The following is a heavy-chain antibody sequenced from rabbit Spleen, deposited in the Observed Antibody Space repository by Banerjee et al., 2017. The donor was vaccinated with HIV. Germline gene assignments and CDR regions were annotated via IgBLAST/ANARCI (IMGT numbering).Heavy chain of an antibody. CDR2: IYAGGSGTT. V-gene: IGHV1S40*01. D-gene: IGHD4-1*01. CDR3: ARDLDDVIGWNFGW. Sequence: QSLEESGGDLVKPGASLTLTCTASGFSFSSSDWIYWVRQAPGKGLEWIACIYAGGSGTTYYASWAKGRFTISKTSSTTVTLQMTSLTAADTATYFCARDLDDVIGWNFGWWGPGTLVTVS. J-gene: IGHJ4*01. CDR1: GFSFSSSDW.